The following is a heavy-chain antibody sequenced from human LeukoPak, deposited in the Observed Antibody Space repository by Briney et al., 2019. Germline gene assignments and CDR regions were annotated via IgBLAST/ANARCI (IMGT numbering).Heavy chain of an antibody. V-gene: IGHV1-69*02. CDR3: ARAGRAARSYYYYYMDV. Sequence: SVKVSCKASGGTFSSYTISWVRQAPGQGREWMGRIIPILGIANYAQKFQGRVTITADKSTSTAYMELSSLRSEDTAVYYCARAGRAARSYYYYYMDVWGKGTTVTVSS. J-gene: IGHJ6*03. CDR2: IIPILGIA. D-gene: IGHD6-6*01. CDR1: GGTFSSYT.